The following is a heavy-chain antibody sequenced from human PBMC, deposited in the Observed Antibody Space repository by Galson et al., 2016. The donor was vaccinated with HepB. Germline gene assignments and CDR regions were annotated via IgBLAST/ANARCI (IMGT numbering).Heavy chain of an antibody. J-gene: IGHJ5*02. CDR1: GATFNNCA. Sequence: SVKVSCKASGATFNNCAVSWVRQAPGQGLEWMGGIIPIFGTANYAQKFQGRVTITADKSTNTVYMELSSLRSEDTAMYYCARGEYYDSEKYYYTPQGDWLDPWGQGTLVTVSS. V-gene: IGHV1-69*06. CDR2: IIPIFGTA. D-gene: IGHD3-10*01. CDR3: ARGEYYDSEKYYYTPQGDWLDP.